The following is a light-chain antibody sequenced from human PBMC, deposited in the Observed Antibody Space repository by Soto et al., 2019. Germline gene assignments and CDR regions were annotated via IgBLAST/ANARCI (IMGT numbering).Light chain of an antibody. CDR3: QQYDNWPPYT. CDR1: QSVSSN. CDR2: GAS. V-gene: IGKV3-15*01. Sequence: EIVMTQSPATLSVSPGERATLSCRASQSVSSNLAWYQQKPGQASRLLIYGASTRATGIPARFSGSGSGTDFSLTISGLQSEDFAVYYCQQYDNWPPYTFGQGTKLEIK. J-gene: IGKJ2*01.